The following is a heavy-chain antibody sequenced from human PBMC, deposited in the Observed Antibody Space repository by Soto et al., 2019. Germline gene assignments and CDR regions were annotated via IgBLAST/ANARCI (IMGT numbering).Heavy chain of an antibody. CDR1: GYTFTSYG. Sequence: QVQLVQSGAEVKKPGASVKVSCKASGYTFTSYGISWVRQAPGQGLEWMGWSSAYSGNTNYAQKLQGRVTMTTDTTTSTAYMELRSLRSDATAVYYCARDQGAYCGGDGYSAWFDPWGQGTLVTVSS. D-gene: IGHD2-21*02. J-gene: IGHJ5*02. V-gene: IGHV1-18*01. CDR3: ARDQGAYCGGDGYSAWFDP. CDR2: SSAYSGNT.